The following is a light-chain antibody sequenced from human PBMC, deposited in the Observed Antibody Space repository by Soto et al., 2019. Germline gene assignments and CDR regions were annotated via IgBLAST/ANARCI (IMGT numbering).Light chain of an antibody. CDR1: SSDVGGYFY. CDR2: EVS. J-gene: IGLJ1*01. V-gene: IGLV2-14*01. CDR3: ASYTSSRPYV. Sequence: QSVLTQPASVSGSPGQSITISCIGTSSDVGGYFYVSWYQQHPVKAPKLIIYEVSNRPSGISTRFSGSKSGNTASLTISGLQAEDEADYYCASYTSSRPYVFGTGTKVTVL.